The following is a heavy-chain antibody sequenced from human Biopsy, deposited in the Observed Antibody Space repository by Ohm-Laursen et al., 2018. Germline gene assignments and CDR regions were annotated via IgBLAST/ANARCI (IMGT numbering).Heavy chain of an antibody. V-gene: IGHV4-59*01. J-gene: IGHJ3*02. CDR3: ARVEAGTYDALDI. CDR2: IYYSGGT. D-gene: IGHD1-26*01. Sequence: SETLSLTYSVSGGSMTGYEWSWIRLAPGKGLEWIGYIYYSGGTKYNPSLASRVTFSVDMSKSQFSLKLYSVTAADTAVYYCARVEAGTYDALDIWGQGALVAVS. CDR1: GGSMTGYE.